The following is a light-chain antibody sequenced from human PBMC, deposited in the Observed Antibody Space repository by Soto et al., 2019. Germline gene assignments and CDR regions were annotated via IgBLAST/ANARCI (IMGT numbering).Light chain of an antibody. J-gene: IGKJ1*01. CDR2: YAS. V-gene: IGKV3-11*01. CDR1: QNINNF. Sequence: VLTQSPATLSLSPGARATLSCRAGQNINNFIAWYQHKPGQAPRLLIYYASNRATGIPGRFSGSGSGTDFTLTIASLESEDFAVYYGQHRGRFGQGTKVDIK. CDR3: QHRGR.